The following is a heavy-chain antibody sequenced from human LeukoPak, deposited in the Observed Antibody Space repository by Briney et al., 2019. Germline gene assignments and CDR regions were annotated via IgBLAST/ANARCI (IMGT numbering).Heavy chain of an antibody. CDR1: GYTFTGYY. V-gene: IGHV1-2*06. J-gene: IGHJ4*02. Sequence: ASVKVSCKASGYTFTGYYMHWVRQAPGQGLEWMGRINPNSGGTNYAQKFQGRVTMTRDTSISTAYMELSRLRSDDTAVYYCARDVTVYYDSSGSSIDYCGQGTLVTVSS. CDR3: ARDVTVYYDSSGSSIDY. CDR2: INPNSGGT. D-gene: IGHD3-22*01.